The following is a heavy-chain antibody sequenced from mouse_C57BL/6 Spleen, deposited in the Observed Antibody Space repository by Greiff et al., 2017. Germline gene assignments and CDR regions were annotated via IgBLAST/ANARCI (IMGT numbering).Heavy chain of an antibody. CDR3: TREGLTTVVATRFAY. J-gene: IGHJ3*01. CDR2: IDPETGGT. D-gene: IGHD1-1*01. CDR1: GYTFTDYE. Sequence: VQLQQSGAELVRPGASVTLSCKASGYTFTDYEMHWVKQTPVHGLEWIGAIDPETGGTAYNQKFKGKAILTADKSSSTAYMELRSLTSEDSAVYYCTREGLTTVVATRFAYWGQGTLVTVSA. V-gene: IGHV1-15*01.